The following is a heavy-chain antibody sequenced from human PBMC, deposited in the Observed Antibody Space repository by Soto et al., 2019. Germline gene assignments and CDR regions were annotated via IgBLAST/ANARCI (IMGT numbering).Heavy chain of an antibody. V-gene: IGHV1-69*06. Sequence: SVKVSCKASGGTFSSYAISWVRQAPGQGLEWMGGIIPIFGTANYAQKFQGRVTITADKSTSTAYMELSSLRSEDTAVYYCARVRVVVVAATQGSYYYYGMDVWG. CDR1: GGTFSSYA. J-gene: IGHJ6*02. CDR2: IIPIFGTA. CDR3: ARVRVVVVAATQGSYYYYGMDV. D-gene: IGHD2-15*01.